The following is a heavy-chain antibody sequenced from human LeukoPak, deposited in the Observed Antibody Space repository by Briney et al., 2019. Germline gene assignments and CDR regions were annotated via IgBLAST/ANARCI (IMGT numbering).Heavy chain of an antibody. J-gene: IGHJ3*02. CDR2: ISGSGGGGST. V-gene: IGHV3-23*01. D-gene: IGHD6-19*01. CDR1: GFTFGSYA. CDR3: AKDGPSSGWYFGAFDI. Sequence: GGSLRLSCAASGFTFGSYAMSWVRQAPGKGLEWVSAISGSGGGGSTYYADSVKGRFTISRDNSKNTLYLQMNSLRAEDTAVYYCAKDGPSSGWYFGAFDIWGQGTMVTVSS.